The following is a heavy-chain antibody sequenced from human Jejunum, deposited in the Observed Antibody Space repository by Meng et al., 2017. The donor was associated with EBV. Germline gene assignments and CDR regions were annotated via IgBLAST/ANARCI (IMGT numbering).Heavy chain of an antibody. Sequence: VQLQQWGAGLLKPSETLSLTCAVYRGSFSGYYWSWIRQHPGKGLEWIGEINHSGSTNYSPSLRSRVTISVETSKNQFSLRLNSVTAADTAVYYCARVAFSYTTRSLDSWGQGTLVTVSS. D-gene: IGHD3-16*02. CDR1: RGSFSGYY. J-gene: IGHJ4*02. V-gene: IGHV4-34*02. CDR2: INHSGST. CDR3: ARVAFSYTTRSLDS.